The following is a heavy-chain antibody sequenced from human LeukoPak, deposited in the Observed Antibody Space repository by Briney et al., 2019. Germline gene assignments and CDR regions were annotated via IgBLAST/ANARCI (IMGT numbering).Heavy chain of an antibody. CDR3: ARDFSGSYDC. CDR1: GYTFTGYY. Sequence: ASVKVSCKASGYTFTGYYIHWVRQAPGQGLEWMGLINPSSGGTSYAQEFQGRVTMTRDTSISTAYMELSRLRSDDTAVYYCARDFSGSYDCWGQGTLVAVSS. CDR2: INPSSGGT. D-gene: IGHD1-26*01. V-gene: IGHV1-2*02. J-gene: IGHJ4*02.